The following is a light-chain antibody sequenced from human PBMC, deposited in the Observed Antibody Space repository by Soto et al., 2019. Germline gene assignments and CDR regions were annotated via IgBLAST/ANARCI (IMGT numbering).Light chain of an antibody. CDR2: EVN. Sequence: QSALTQPPSASGSPGQSVAISCTGTSSGVGGYNYVSWYQLHPGKAPTLMIYEVNLRHSGVPSRCSGSTSGNTASLTVSGRQAEDEADYYYSSYAGNNNYVFGTGTKLTAL. CDR1: SSGVGGYNY. V-gene: IGLV2-8*01. J-gene: IGLJ1*01. CDR3: SSYAGNNNYV.